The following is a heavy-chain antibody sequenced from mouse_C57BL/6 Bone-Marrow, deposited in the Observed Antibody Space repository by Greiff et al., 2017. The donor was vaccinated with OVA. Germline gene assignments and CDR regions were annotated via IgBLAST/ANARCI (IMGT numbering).Heavy chain of an antibody. Sequence: QVQLQQPGAELVKPGASVKLSCKASGYTFTSYWMHWVKQRPGQGLEWIGMIHPNSGSTNYNEKFKSKATLTVDKSSSTAYMQLSSLTSEDSAVYYCDSSGYPYYFDYWGQGTTLTVSS. J-gene: IGHJ2*01. V-gene: IGHV1-64*01. CDR3: DSSGYPYYFDY. D-gene: IGHD3-2*02. CDR2: IHPNSGST. CDR1: GYTFTSYW.